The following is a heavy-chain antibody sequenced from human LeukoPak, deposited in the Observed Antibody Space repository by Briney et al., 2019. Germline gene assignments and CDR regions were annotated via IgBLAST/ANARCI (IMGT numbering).Heavy chain of an antibody. J-gene: IGHJ4*02. CDR3: ARVDYSSSWYIDY. CDR1: GFTFSTYW. Sequence: PGGSLRLSCAPSGFTFSTYWMHWVRQAPGKGLVWVSRILTDGSATTYADSVKGRFTISRDNAKNTLYLQMNSLRAEDTAVYYCARVDYSSSWYIDYWGQGTLVTVSS. V-gene: IGHV3-74*03. D-gene: IGHD6-13*01. CDR2: ILTDGSAT.